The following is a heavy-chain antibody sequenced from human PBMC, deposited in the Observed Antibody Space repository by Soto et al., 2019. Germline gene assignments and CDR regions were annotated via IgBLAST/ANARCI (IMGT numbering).Heavy chain of an antibody. D-gene: IGHD6-6*01. CDR1: GGYFSGYY. CDR2: INHSGST. CDR3: ARVAARGTYYFDY. Sequence: SETLSLTCAVYGGYFSGYYWSWIRQPPGKGLEWIGEINHSGSTNYNPSLKSRVTISVDTSKNQFSLKLSSVTAADTAVYYCARVAARGTYYFDYWGQGTLVTVSS. J-gene: IGHJ4*02. V-gene: IGHV4-34*01.